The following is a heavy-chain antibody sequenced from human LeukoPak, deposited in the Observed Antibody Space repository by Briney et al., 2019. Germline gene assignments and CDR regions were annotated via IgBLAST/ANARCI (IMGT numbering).Heavy chain of an antibody. Sequence: ASVKVSCKASGYTFTSYDINWVRQATGQGLEWMGWMNPNSGNTGYAQKFQGRVTMTRNTSISTAYMELSSLRSEDTAVYYCARDRDYGGNPPFDYWGQGILVTVSS. J-gene: IGHJ4*02. V-gene: IGHV1-8*01. D-gene: IGHD4-23*01. CDR3: ARDRDYGGNPPFDY. CDR1: GYTFTSYD. CDR2: MNPNSGNT.